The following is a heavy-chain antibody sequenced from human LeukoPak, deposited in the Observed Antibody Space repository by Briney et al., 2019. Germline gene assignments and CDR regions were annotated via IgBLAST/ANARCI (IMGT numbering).Heavy chain of an antibody. J-gene: IGHJ4*02. D-gene: IGHD2-21*01. CDR2: IRSGGDVT. CDR3: AKELIVAPTGPVGFEY. V-gene: IGHV3-23*01. Sequence: GGSLRLSCAASGFTFSSFPMSWARQILGKGLQWVSAIRSGGDVTYYADSVKGRFTVSRDNSKNTLYLQLNSLRPEDTAVYYCAKELIVAPTGPVGFEYWSQGTLVTVSS. CDR1: GFTFSSFP.